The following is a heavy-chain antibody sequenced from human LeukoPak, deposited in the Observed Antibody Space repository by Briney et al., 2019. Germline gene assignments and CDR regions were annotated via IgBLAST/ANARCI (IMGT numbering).Heavy chain of an antibody. CDR3: ARSGVAAIYYYGMDV. J-gene: IGHJ6*02. V-gene: IGHV1-8*01. CDR1: GYTFTSYD. Sequence: GASVKVSCKASGYTFTSYDINWVRQATGQGLEWMGWMNPNSGNTGYAQKFQGRVTMTRNTSISTAYMELSSLRSEDTAVYYCARSGVAAIYYYGMDVWGQGTTVTVSS. CDR2: MNPNSGNT. D-gene: IGHD2-15*01.